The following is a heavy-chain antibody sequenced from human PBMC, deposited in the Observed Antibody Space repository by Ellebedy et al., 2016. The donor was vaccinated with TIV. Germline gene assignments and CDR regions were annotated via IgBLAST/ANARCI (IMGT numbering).Heavy chain of an antibody. CDR1: GYTFTSYY. J-gene: IGHJ5*02. Sequence: AASVKVSCKASGYTFTSYYIHWVRQAPGQGLEWMGWINPNNGGTNYAQKFQGRVTMTRDTSINTAYMELSRLTSDDTAMYYCARGFEYGCFDPWGQGTLVTVSS. CDR3: ARGFEYGCFDP. D-gene: IGHD2-2*01. CDR2: INPNNGGT. V-gene: IGHV1-2*02.